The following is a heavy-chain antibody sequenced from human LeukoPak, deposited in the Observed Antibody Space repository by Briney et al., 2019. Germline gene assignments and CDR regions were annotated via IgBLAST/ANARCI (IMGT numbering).Heavy chain of an antibody. CDR3: ARRVSAGLYGMDV. CDR1: GYGFISYW. Sequence: GESLKISCKGSGYGFISYWISWVRQMPGKGLEWMGRIDPSDSYTNYSPSFQGHVTISADKSISTAYLQWSSLTASDTAMYYCARRVSAGLYGMDVWGQGTTVTVSS. J-gene: IGHJ6*02. D-gene: IGHD6-19*01. V-gene: IGHV5-10-1*01. CDR2: IDPSDSYT.